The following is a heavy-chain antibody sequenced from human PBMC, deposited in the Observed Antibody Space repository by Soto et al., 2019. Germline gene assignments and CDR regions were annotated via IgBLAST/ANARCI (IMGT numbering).Heavy chain of an antibody. V-gene: IGHV1-2*02. CDR3: ATFIVVVPAGLG. D-gene: IGHD2-2*01. Sequence: ASVKVSCKASGYTFTGYYMHWVRQAPGQGLEWMGWINPNSGGTNYAQKFQGRVTMTRDTSISTAYMELSRLRSDDTAVYYCATFIVVVPAGLGWGQGTLVTVSS. CDR1: GYTFTGYY. CDR2: INPNSGGT. J-gene: IGHJ4*02.